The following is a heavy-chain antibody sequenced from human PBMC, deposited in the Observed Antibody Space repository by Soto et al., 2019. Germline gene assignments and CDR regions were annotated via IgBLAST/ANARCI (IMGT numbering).Heavy chain of an antibody. J-gene: IGHJ5*02. D-gene: IGHD2-8*01. Sequence: SETLSLTCTVSGGSISSYYWSWIRQPPGKGLEWIGYIYYSGSTNYNPSLKSRVTISVDTSKNQFSLKLSSVTAADTAVYYCARGGCTNGVCFSTRNWFDPWGQGTLVTVSS. CDR1: GGSISSYY. CDR2: IYYSGST. V-gene: IGHV4-59*08. CDR3: ARGGCTNGVCFSTRNWFDP.